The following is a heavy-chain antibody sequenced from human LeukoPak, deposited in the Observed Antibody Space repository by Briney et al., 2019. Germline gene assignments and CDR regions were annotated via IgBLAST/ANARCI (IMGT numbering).Heavy chain of an antibody. Sequence: GGSLRLSCAASGFTFSSYSMNWVRQAPGKGLEWVSSISSSSRYIYYGDSAKGRFTISRDNAKNSLYLQMNSLRAEDTAVYYCGRQIAEAGDYWGQGTLVTVSS. CDR1: GFTFSSYS. V-gene: IGHV3-21*01. CDR2: ISSSSRYI. D-gene: IGHD6-13*01. J-gene: IGHJ4*02. CDR3: GRQIAEAGDY.